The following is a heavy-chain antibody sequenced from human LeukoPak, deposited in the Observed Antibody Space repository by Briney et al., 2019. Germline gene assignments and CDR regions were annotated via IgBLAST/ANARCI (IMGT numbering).Heavy chain of an antibody. V-gene: IGHV4-39*01. CDR1: GGSISIDNYY. J-gene: IGHJ4*02. CDR2: IYYSGST. Sequence: PSETLSLTCTVSGGSISIDNYYWAWIRQPPGTGLEWIGSIYYSGSTYYIPSLKSRVTISVDTSKNQFSLKLSSVTAADTAVYYCARQSYGSGSYDGPSDYWGQGTLVTVSS. D-gene: IGHD3-10*01. CDR3: ARQSYGSGSYDGPSDY.